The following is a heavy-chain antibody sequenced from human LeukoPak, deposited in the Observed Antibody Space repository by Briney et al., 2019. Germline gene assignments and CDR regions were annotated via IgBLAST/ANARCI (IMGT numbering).Heavy chain of an antibody. V-gene: IGHV3-53*04. CDR3: ARGPMYYYDSSESLGDAFDI. CDR2: IYSGGST. D-gene: IGHD3-22*01. CDR1: GFTVSSNY. Sequence: GGSLRLSCAASGFTVSSNYMSWVRQAPGKGLEWVSVIYSGGSTYYADSVKGQFTISRHNSKNTLYLQMNSLRAEDTAVYYCARGPMYYYDSSESLGDAFDIWGQGTMVTVSS. J-gene: IGHJ3*02.